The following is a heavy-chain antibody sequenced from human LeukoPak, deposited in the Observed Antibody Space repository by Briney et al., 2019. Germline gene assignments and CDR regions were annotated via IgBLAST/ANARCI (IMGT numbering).Heavy chain of an antibody. V-gene: IGHV3-23*01. J-gene: IGHJ4*02. CDR3: AKGGDIVVVVAAVSGFDY. CDR1: GFTFSSYA. CDR2: ISGSGGST. D-gene: IGHD2-15*01. Sequence: GGSLRLSCAASGFTFSSYAMSWVRQAPGKGLEWVSAISGSGGSTYYADSVKGRFTISRDNSKNTLYLQMNSLRAEDTAVYYCAKGGDIVVVVAAVSGFDYWGQGILVTVSS.